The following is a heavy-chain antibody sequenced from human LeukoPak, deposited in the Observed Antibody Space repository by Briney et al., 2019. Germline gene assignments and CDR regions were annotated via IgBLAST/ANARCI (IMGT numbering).Heavy chain of an antibody. CDR1: GFTFSSYA. CDR3: ARDLYDILTGLDY. D-gene: IGHD3-9*01. CDR2: ISYDGSNK. Sequence: GGSLRLSCAASGFTFSSYAMHWVRQAPGKGLEWVAVISYDGSNKYYADSVKGRFTISRDNSKNTLYLQMNSLRAEDTAVYYCARDLYDILTGLDYWGQGTLVTVSS. V-gene: IGHV3-30-3*01. J-gene: IGHJ4*02.